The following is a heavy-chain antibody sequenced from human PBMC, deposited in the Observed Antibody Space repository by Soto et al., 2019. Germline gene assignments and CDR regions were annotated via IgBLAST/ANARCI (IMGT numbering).Heavy chain of an antibody. CDR3: ASLGTTITSFDY. CDR1: GGSVSSNYHY. J-gene: IGHJ4*02. D-gene: IGHD4-4*01. V-gene: IGHV4-39*01. Sequence: SETLSLTCVVSGGSVSSNYHYWGWIRQPPGKGLEWIGSIYHRGNTYYNPSLKSRITMFVDTSKNQISLKLTSLTAADTAVYYCASLGTTITSFDYWGQGTLVTVSS. CDR2: IYHRGNT.